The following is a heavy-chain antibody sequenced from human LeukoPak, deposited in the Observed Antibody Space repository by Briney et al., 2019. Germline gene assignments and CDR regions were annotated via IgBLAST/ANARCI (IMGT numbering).Heavy chain of an antibody. CDR2: INHSGST. CDR1: GGSFSGYY. CDR3: ARGLLPHYDFWSGYYTVYFDY. V-gene: IGHV4-34*01. J-gene: IGHJ4*02. D-gene: IGHD3-3*01. Sequence: SETLSLTCAVYGGSFSGYYWSWIRQPPGKGLEWIGEINHSGSTNYNPSLKSRVTISVGTSKNQFSLKLSSVTAADTAVYYCARGLLPHYDFWSGYYTVYFDYWGQGTLVTVSS.